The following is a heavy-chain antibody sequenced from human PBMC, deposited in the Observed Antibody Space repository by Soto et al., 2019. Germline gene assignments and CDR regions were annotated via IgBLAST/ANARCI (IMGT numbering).Heavy chain of an antibody. Sequence: PGGSLRLSCVASGFSFDNYAMSWVRQAPGKGLEWVSAIKSDGSSTYYAASVKDRFIISRDNSKNTPYLQLNSLRAEDTAVYYCAQLGLMTFAHKHYFNHWGRGTLVTVS. D-gene: IGHD3-16*01. CDR1: GFSFDNYA. CDR3: AQLGLMTFAHKHYFNH. J-gene: IGHJ4*02. CDR2: IKSDGSST. V-gene: IGHV3-23*01.